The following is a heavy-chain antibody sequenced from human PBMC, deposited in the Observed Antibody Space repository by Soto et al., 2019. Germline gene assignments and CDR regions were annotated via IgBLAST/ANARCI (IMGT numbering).Heavy chain of an antibody. CDR1: GFTFTDYS. D-gene: IGHD6-25*01. J-gene: IGHJ1*01. V-gene: IGHV1-46*01. Sequence: ASVKVSCKASGFTFTDYSMHWVRQAPGQGLEWMGVINPSGGNTTYAHAFQGRVTMTRDTSTSTLYMELSNLRSADTAVYFCARTTIPAASPFQHWGQGTLVTVSS. CDR3: ARTTIPAASPFQH. CDR2: INPSGGNT.